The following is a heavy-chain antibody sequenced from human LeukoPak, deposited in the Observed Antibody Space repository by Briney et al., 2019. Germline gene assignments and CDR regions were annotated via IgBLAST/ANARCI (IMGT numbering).Heavy chain of an antibody. D-gene: IGHD3-16*02. CDR1: GFPFSSYA. J-gene: IGHJ3*02. CDR2: ISHDGSNK. V-gene: IGHV3-30-3*01. Sequence: GRSLRLSCVASGFPFSSYAMHWVRQAPGKGLEWVTFISHDGSNKYSIDSVKGRFTISRDNSKNTLYLQMNSLRVEDTAVYYCALNGREIPSGAFDIWGQGTVVTVSS. CDR3: ALNGREIPSGAFDI.